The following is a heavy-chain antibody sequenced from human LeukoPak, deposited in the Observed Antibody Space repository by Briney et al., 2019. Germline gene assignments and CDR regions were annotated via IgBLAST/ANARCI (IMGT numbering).Heavy chain of an antibody. D-gene: IGHD6-13*01. Sequence: PSETLSLTCTVSGGSISSGSYYWSWIRQPAGKGLEWIGRIYTSGSTNYNPSLKSRVTISVDTSKNQFSLKLSSVTAADTAVYYCARDPLHSSTLFDYWGQGTLVTVSS. CDR1: GGSISSGSYY. CDR3: ARDPLHSSTLFDY. J-gene: IGHJ4*02. CDR2: IYTSGST. V-gene: IGHV4-61*02.